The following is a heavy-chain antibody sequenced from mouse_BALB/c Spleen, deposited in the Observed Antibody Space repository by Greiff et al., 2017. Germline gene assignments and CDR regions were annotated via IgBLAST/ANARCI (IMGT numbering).Heavy chain of an antibody. CDR2: IYPGSGST. CDR3: TRSGGHMDY. V-gene: IGHV1S22*01. Sequence: LQQPGSELVRPGASVKLSCKASGYTFTSYWMHWVKQRPGQGLEWIGNIYPGSGSTNYDEKFKSKATLTVDTSSSTAYMQLSSLTSEDSAVYCCTRSGGHMDYWGQGTSVTVSS. CDR1: GYTFTSYW. J-gene: IGHJ4*01. D-gene: IGHD1-1*02.